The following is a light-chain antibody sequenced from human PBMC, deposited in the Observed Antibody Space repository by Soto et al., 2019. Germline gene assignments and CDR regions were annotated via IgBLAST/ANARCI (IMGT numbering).Light chain of an antibody. CDR1: SSDAGNYNF. V-gene: IGLV2-23*01. J-gene: IGLJ3*02. CDR2: EDS. Sequence: QSVLTQPASVSGSPGQSITISCTGTSSDAGNYNFVSWYQQHPGKAPKVIIYEDSTRPSGVSNRISGSKSGNTASLTISELQAEDEADYYCCSYAGSSTSWVFGGGTKLTVL. CDR3: CSYAGSSTSWV.